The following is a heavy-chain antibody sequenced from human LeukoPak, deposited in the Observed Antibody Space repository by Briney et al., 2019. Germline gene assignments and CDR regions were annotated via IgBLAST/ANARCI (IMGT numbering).Heavy chain of an antibody. V-gene: IGHV1-69*04. CDR1: GGTFSSYA. D-gene: IGHD3-22*01. J-gene: IGHJ4*02. CDR3: ARDPPFSLNYYVSSGPFDY. Sequence: VASVKVSCKASGGTFSSYAISWVRQAPGQGLEWMGRIIPILGIANYAQKFQGRVTITADKSTSTAYMELSSLRSEDTAVYYCARDPPFSLNYYVSSGPFDYWGQGTLVTVSS. CDR2: IIPILGIA.